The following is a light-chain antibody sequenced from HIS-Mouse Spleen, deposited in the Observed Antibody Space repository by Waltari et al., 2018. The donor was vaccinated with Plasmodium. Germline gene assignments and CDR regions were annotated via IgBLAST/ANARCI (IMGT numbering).Light chain of an antibody. CDR2: ECS. V-gene: IGLV2-23*01. CDR3: CSYAGSSTNWV. Sequence: QSALTQPAPVSGSPGQSINISCTGTSSDVGGYNLVPWYQQHPGKAPKLMIYECSKLPSGVSNRFSGSKSGKPASLTISGLQAEDEADYYCCSYAGSSTNWVFGGGTKLTVL. J-gene: IGLJ3*02. CDR1: SSDVGGYNL.